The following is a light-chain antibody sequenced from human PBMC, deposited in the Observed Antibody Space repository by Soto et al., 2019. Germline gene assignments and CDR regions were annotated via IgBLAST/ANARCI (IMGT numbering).Light chain of an antibody. CDR3: QQYGSSPPWT. CDR2: GAS. J-gene: IGKJ1*01. CDR1: QSVSSSF. Sequence: EIVLTQSPGTLSLSPGERATLSCRASQSVSSSFLAWYQQKPGQAPRLLIYGASSRATGIPDRFSGSGSGTDFTLTINRLEPEGFAVYYCQQYGSSPPWTFGQGTKVEI. V-gene: IGKV3-20*01.